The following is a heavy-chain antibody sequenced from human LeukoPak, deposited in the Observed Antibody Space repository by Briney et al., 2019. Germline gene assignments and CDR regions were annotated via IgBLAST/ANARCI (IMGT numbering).Heavy chain of an antibody. CDR2: ISGSGGST. Sequence: PGGSLRHSCAASGFTFSSYAMSWVRQAPGKGLEWVSAISGSGGSTYYADSVKGRFTISRDNSRDTLYLQMNNLRAEDTAVYYCAKGYYDYVWGSYYFDYWGQGTLVTVSS. V-gene: IGHV3-23*01. J-gene: IGHJ4*02. CDR1: GFTFSSYA. CDR3: AKGYYDYVWGSYYFDY. D-gene: IGHD3-16*01.